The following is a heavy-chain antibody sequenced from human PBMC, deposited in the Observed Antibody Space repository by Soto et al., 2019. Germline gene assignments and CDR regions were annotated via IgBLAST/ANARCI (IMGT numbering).Heavy chain of an antibody. D-gene: IGHD4-4*01. J-gene: IGHJ4*02. CDR3: ARGMTTVTTLDY. V-gene: IGHV4-30-2*01. Sequence: SETLSLTCTVSGGSISSGGYYWSWIRQPPGKGLEWIGYMYHSGSTYYNASLKSRVTISVDRSKNQFSLKLSSVTAADTAVYYCARGMTTVTTLDYWGQGTLVTVS. CDR1: GGSISSGGYY. CDR2: MYHSGST.